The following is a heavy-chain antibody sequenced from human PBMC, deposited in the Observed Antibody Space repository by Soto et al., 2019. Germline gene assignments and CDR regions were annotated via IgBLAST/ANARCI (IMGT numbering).Heavy chain of an antibody. CDR2: INSDGSTT. CDR1: GFTFSNYW. D-gene: IGHD6-19*01. J-gene: IGHJ4*02. V-gene: IGHV3-74*01. Sequence: EVLLVESGGGLVQPGGSLRLSCAASGFTFSNYWMHWVRQAPGKGLVWVSRINSDGSTTSYADSVKGRFTISRDNAKNTLYLQMNSLRVEDTAVYFCARVAVGRYDFDSWGQGTLVPFSS. CDR3: ARVAVGRYDFDS.